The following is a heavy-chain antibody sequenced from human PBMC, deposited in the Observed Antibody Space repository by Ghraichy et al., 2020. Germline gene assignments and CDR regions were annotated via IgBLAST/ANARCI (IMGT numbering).Heavy chain of an antibody. D-gene: IGHD6-13*01. J-gene: IGHJ4*02. Sequence: GGSLRLSCAASGFTFSSYGMHWVRQAPGKGLEWVAVISYDGSNKYYADSVKGRFTISRDNSKNTLYLQMNSLRAEDTAVYYCAKDLGSSWTLDYWGQGTLVTVPS. CDR2: ISYDGSNK. CDR3: AKDLGSSWTLDY. CDR1: GFTFSSYG. V-gene: IGHV3-30*18.